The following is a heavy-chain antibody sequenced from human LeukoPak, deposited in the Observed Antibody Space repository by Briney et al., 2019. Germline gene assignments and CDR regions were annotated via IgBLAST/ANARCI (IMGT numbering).Heavy chain of an antibody. J-gene: IGHJ6*02. V-gene: IGHV3-21*01. Sequence: GGSLRLSCAASGFTFSSYSMNWVRQAPGKGLEWVSSISSSSSYIYYADSVKGRFTISRDNAKNSLYLQMNSLRAEDTAVYYCARGQWELLRGVDYYGMDVWGQGTTVTVSS. CDR2: ISSSSSYI. D-gene: IGHD1-26*01. CDR1: GFTFSSYS. CDR3: ARGQWELLRGVDYYGMDV.